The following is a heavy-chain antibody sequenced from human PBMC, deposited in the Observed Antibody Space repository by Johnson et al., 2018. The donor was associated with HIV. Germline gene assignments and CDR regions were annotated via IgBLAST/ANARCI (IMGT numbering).Heavy chain of an antibody. J-gene: IGHJ3*02. CDR2: ISYDGSYR. Sequence: QVQLVESGGGVVQPGRSLRLSCAASGFTFSSYAMHWVRQAPGKGLEWVAVISYDGSYRYYADSVKGRFTISRDNSKNTLYLQMNSLRAEDTAVYYCAKGLDTAMVRDAFDIWGPGTMVTVSS. D-gene: IGHD5-18*01. CDR1: GFTFSSYA. V-gene: IGHV3-30*04. CDR3: AKGLDTAMVRDAFDI.